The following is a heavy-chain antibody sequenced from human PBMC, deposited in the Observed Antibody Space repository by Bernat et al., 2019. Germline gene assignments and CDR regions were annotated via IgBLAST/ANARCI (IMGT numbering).Heavy chain of an antibody. J-gene: IGHJ6*02. V-gene: IGHV3-21*01. CDR2: ISSSSSYI. Sequence: EVQLVESGGGLVKPGGSLRLSCAASGFTFSSYSMNWVRQAPGKGLEWVSSISSSSSYIYYADSVKGRFTISRDNAKNSLYLQMNSLRAEDTAVYYCARDQEPRPDPHYYYYYGMDVWGQGTTVTVSS. D-gene: IGHD1-1*01. CDR1: GFTFSSYS. CDR3: ARDQEPRPDPHYYYYYGMDV.